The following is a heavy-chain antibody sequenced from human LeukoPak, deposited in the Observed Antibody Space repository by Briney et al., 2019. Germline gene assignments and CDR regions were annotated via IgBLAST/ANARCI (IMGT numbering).Heavy chain of an antibody. CDR1: GFTFSGYW. J-gene: IGHJ3*02. CDR2: IKQDGSEK. V-gene: IGHV3-7*04. CDR3: ARPGRADAFDI. Sequence: GGSLRLSCAASGFTFSGYWMNWVRQAPGKGLEWVANIKQDGSEKYYVHSVKGRFTISRDNAKNSLYLQMNRLRAEDTAVYYCARPGRADAFDIWGQGTMVTVSP.